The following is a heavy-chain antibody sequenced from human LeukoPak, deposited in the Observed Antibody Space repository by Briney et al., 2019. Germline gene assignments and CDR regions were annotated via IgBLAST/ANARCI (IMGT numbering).Heavy chain of an antibody. CDR3: ARQNRLGGPRFDY. D-gene: IGHD3-10*01. J-gene: IGHJ4*02. V-gene: IGHV4-59*08. Sequence: SETLSFTCTVSGGSISSYYWSWIRQPPGKGVEWIGYIYYSGSTNYNPSLKSRVTISVDTSKNQFSLKLSSVTAADTAVYYCARQNRLGGPRFDYWGQGTLVTVSS. CDR1: GGSISSYY. CDR2: IYYSGST.